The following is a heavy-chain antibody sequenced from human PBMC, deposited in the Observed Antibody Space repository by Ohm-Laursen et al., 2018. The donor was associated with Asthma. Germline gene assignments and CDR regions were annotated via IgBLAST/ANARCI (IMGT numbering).Heavy chain of an antibody. Sequence: GSLRLSCAASGFTFSSYWMHWVRQAPGKGPVWVSRINSDGFSINYADSVKGRFTISRDNAKNTLYLQMNSLRAEDTAVYYCARDLGRYNGDWGQGTLVTVSS. CDR1: GFTFSSYW. J-gene: IGHJ4*02. D-gene: IGHD3-16*02. V-gene: IGHV3-74*01. CDR2: INSDGFSI. CDR3: ARDLGRYNGD.